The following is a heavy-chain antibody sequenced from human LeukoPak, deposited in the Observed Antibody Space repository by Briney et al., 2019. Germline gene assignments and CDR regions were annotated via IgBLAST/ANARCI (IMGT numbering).Heavy chain of an antibody. J-gene: IGHJ4*02. CDR3: AKASAAGTLFFDY. D-gene: IGHD6-13*01. V-gene: IGHV3-48*01. CDR1: GFTFSSYS. Sequence: PGGSLRLSCAASGFTFSSYSMNWVRQAPGKGLEWVSYISSSSSTIYYADSVKGRFTISRDNSKNTLYLQMNSLRAEDTAVYYCAKASAAGTLFFDYWGQGTLVTVSS. CDR2: ISSSSSTI.